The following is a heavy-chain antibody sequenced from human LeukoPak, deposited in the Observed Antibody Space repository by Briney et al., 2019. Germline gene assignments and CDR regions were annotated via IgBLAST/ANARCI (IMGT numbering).Heavy chain of an antibody. CDR2: IIPIFGTA. Sequence: SVKVSCKASGGTFSSYAISWVRQAPGQGLEWMGGIIPIFGTANYAQKFQGRVTITTDESTSAAYMELSSLRSEDTAVYYCASDAGHSDFWSGYYPYYFDYWGQGTLVTVSS. CDR1: GGTFSSYA. V-gene: IGHV1-69*05. CDR3: ASDAGHSDFWSGYYPYYFDY. J-gene: IGHJ4*02. D-gene: IGHD3-3*01.